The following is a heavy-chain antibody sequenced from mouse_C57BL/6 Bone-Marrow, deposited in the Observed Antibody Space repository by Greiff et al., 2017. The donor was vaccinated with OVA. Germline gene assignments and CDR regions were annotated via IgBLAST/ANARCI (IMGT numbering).Heavy chain of an antibody. D-gene: IGHD2-3*01. CDR2: INPDSSTI. V-gene: IGHV4-1*01. CDR3: ARWLLRHYARVH. CDR1: GIDFSRYW. J-gene: IGHJ4*01. Sequence: EVMLVESGGGLVQPGGSLKLSCAASGIDFSRYWMSWVRRAPGKGLEWIGEINPDSSTINYAPSLQDKFIITRDNAKNTLYLQLSTVRSEDSALFYCARWLLRHYARVHGGQGTSHPVS.